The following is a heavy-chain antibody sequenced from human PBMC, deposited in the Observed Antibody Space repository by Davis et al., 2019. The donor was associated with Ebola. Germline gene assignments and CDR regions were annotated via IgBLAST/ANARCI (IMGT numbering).Heavy chain of an antibody. D-gene: IGHD3-16*01. J-gene: IGHJ5*02. CDR3: ARDQRFAGGWFDP. CDR2: IWYDGSNK. CDR1: GFTFSSYG. V-gene: IGHV3-33*01. Sequence: GGSLRLSCAASGFTFSSYGMHWVRQAPGKGLEWVAVIWYDGSNKYYADSVKGRFTISRDNSKNTLYLQMNSLRAEDTAVYYCARDQRFAGGWFDPWGQGTLVTVSS.